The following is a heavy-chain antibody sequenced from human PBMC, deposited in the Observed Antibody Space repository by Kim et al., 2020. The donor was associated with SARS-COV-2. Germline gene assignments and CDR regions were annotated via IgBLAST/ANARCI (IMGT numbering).Heavy chain of an antibody. Sequence: GESLKISCKGSGYSFTSYWIAWVRQMPGKGLEWMGLIYPGDSDIRYSPSFQGQVTISADKSISSAYLQWSSLKASDTAIYHCARAQRGYTYAYDYWGQGTLVTVSS. CDR3: ARAQRGYTYAYDY. CDR1: GYSFTSYW. D-gene: IGHD5-18*01. J-gene: IGHJ4*02. V-gene: IGHV5-51*01. CDR2: IYPGDSDI.